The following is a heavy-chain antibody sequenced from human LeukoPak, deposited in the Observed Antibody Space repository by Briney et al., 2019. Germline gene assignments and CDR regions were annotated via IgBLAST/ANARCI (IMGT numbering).Heavy chain of an antibody. D-gene: IGHD6-19*01. CDR1: GFTFSSYA. V-gene: IGHV3-30*04. CDR2: ISYDGSNK. CDR3: ARVSRFSGIAVADLDY. J-gene: IGHJ4*02. Sequence: GRSLRLSCAASGFTFSSYAMHWVRQAPGKGLEWVAVISYDGSNKYYADSVKGRFTISRDNSKNTLYLQMNSLRAEDTAVYYCARVSRFSGIAVADLDYWGQGTLVTVSS.